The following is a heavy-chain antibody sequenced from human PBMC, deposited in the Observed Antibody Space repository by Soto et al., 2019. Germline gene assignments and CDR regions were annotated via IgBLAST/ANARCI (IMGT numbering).Heavy chain of an antibody. D-gene: IGHD4-17*01. Sequence: PGGSLRLSCAASGFTFSSYWMHWVLQAPGKGLVWVSRINSDGSSTSYADSVKGRFTISRDNAKNTLYLQMNSLRAEDTAVYYCARSGDYGPEYFQHWGQGTLVTVSS. CDR1: GFTFSSYW. V-gene: IGHV3-74*01. CDR2: INSDGSST. J-gene: IGHJ1*01. CDR3: ARSGDYGPEYFQH.